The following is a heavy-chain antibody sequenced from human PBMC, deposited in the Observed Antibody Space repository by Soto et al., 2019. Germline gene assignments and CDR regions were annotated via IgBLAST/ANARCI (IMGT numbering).Heavy chain of an antibody. CDR2: IYYSGDT. Sequence: PSETLSLTCTVSGGSLIGYYGSWIRQPPGKEMEWIGYIYYSGDTDYNPSLQSRVTISVDTSKNQFSLKVTSVTAADTAVYFCAKHPSLGRFDPWGQGILVTVSS. J-gene: IGHJ5*02. V-gene: IGHV4-59*08. CDR3: AKHPSLGRFDP. D-gene: IGHD1-26*01. CDR1: GGSLIGYY.